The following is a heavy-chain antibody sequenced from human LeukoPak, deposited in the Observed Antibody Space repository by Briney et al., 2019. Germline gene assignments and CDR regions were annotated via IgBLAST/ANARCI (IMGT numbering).Heavy chain of an antibody. Sequence: PSETLSLTCTVSGGSISSGGYYWGWIRQHPGKGLEWIGYIYYSGSTYYNPSLKSRVTISVDTSKNQFSLKLSSVTAADTAVYYCARGGPYYYDSSGYPPDYWGQGTLVTVSS. J-gene: IGHJ4*02. CDR3: ARGGPYYYDSSGYPPDY. D-gene: IGHD3-22*01. CDR2: IYYSGST. V-gene: IGHV4-31*03. CDR1: GGSISSGGYY.